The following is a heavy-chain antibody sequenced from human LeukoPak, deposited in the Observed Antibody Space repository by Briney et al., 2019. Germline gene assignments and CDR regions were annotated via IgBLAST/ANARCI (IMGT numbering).Heavy chain of an antibody. V-gene: IGHV1-18*01. CDR1: GYTVTSCR. CDR3: ARDSDYYDSCGYLDY. Sequence: ASVTATCKGTGYTVTSCRFIWVRQAPGQGLEWMGWISAYNGRTNYAQKLRGSVTMTTDKSTSTAYLELRSLRSDDTAVYYCARDSDYYDSCGYLDYWGQGTLVTVSS. CDR2: ISAYNGRT. J-gene: IGHJ4*02. D-gene: IGHD3-22*01.